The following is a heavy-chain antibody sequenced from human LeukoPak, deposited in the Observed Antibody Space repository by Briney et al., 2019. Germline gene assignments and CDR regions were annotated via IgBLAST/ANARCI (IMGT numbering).Heavy chain of an antibody. Sequence: GGSLRLSCAASGFTFSSYGMHWVRQAPGKGLEWVSSISSSSSYIYYADSVKGRFTISRDNAKNSLYLQMNSLRAEDTAVYYCARDQWMEARYSPSRLYYYMDVWGKGTTVTVSS. D-gene: IGHD3-9*01. CDR3: ARDQWMEARYSPSRLYYYMDV. CDR2: ISSSSSYI. J-gene: IGHJ6*03. V-gene: IGHV3-21*01. CDR1: GFTFSSYG.